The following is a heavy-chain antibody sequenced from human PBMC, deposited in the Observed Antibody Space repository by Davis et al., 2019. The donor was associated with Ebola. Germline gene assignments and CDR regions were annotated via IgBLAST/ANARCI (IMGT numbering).Heavy chain of an antibody. CDR2: IYNGGST. CDR3: ARSLVGATYLSVYYYYGMDV. CDR1: GFTVSSNY. D-gene: IGHD1-26*01. Sequence: GESLKISCAASGFTVSSNYMSWVRQAPGKGLEWVSVIYNGGSTGYADSVKGRFTISRDNAKNSLYLQMNSLRAEDTAVYYCARSLVGATYLSVYYYYGMDVWGQGTTVTVSS. V-gene: IGHV3-53*01. J-gene: IGHJ6*02.